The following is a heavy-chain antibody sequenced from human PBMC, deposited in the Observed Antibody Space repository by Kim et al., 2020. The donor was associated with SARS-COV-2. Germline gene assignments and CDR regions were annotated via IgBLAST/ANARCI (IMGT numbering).Heavy chain of an antibody. D-gene: IGHD4-4*01. CDR2: IIGSGTTI. Sequence: GGSLRLSCAASGFTFSSYEMNWVRQAPGKGLEWVSYIIGSGTTIYYADSVRGRFTISRDNDKNSLYLQMNSLRAADTAVYYCARGPNYSPLDYWGQGILV. J-gene: IGHJ4*02. CDR1: GFTFSSYE. CDR3: ARGPNYSPLDY. V-gene: IGHV3-48*03.